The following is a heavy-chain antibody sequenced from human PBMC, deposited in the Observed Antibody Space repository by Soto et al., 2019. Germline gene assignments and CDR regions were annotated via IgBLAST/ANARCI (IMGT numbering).Heavy chain of an antibody. CDR2: IYYSGST. CDR1: GGSISRYY. D-gene: IGHD3-22*01. CDR3: ARPYGGSSGYFDY. V-gene: IGHV4-59*01. J-gene: IGHJ4*02. Sequence: PSETLSLTCTVSGGSISRYYWSWIRQPPGKGLEWIGYIYYSGSTNYNPSLKSRVTISVDTSKNQFSLKLSSVTAADTAVYYCARPYGGSSGYFDYWGQGTLVTVS.